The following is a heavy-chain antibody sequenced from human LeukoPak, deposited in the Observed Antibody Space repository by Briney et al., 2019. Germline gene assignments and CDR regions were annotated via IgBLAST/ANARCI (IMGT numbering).Heavy chain of an antibody. D-gene: IGHD3-9*01. CDR2: ISAYNGDT. V-gene: IGHV1-18*04. CDR1: GYTFINYG. Sequence: ASVKVSCKPSGYTFINYGISWVRQAPGQGFEWMGWISAYNGDTKSAQKFLGRVTMTTETSTSTAYMELRSLKSDDTAVYYCARSAAGSPFYFEIWGQGTLVTVSS. J-gene: IGHJ4*02. CDR3: ARSAAGSPFYFEI.